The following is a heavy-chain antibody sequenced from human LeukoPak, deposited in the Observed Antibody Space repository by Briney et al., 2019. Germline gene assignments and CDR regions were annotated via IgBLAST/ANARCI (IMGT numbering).Heavy chain of an antibody. CDR2: ISSSGSTI. Sequence: PGGSLRLSCAASGFTFSSYEMNWVRQAPGKGLEWVSYISSSGSTIYYADSVKGRFTISRDNSKNTLYLQMNSLRAEDTAVYYCAKGRRGYSIYYFDYWGQGTLVTVSS. CDR1: GFTFSSYE. V-gene: IGHV3-48*03. CDR3: AKGRRGYSIYYFDY. D-gene: IGHD6-25*01. J-gene: IGHJ4*02.